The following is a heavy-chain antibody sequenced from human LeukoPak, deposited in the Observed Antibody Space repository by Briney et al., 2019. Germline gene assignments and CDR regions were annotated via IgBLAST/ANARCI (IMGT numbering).Heavy chain of an antibody. CDR3: AKDLHCSGTSCYSIYYYYYGMDV. Sequence: QPGGSLRLSCAASGFTFSTYVMNWFRQAPGKGLEWVSLISGDGGSTYYADSVKGRFTISRDNSKNSLYLQMNSLRTEDTALYYCAKDLHCSGTSCYSIYYYYYGMDVWGQGTTVTVSS. V-gene: IGHV3-43*02. D-gene: IGHD2-2*01. J-gene: IGHJ6*02. CDR2: ISGDGGST. CDR1: GFTFSTYV.